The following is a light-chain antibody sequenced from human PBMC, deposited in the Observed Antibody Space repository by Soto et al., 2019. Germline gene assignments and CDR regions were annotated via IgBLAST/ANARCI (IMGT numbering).Light chain of an antibody. CDR3: QQYKSYSYT. J-gene: IGKJ2*01. CDR2: DAS. V-gene: IGKV1-5*01. CDR1: ESISNW. Sequence: DIQMTQSPSILSASVGDRVAITCRASESISNWLAWYQQKPGKAPKVLIYDASRLQSGVPERFSGSGSGTEFTLTISSLQAVDIATYYCQQYKSYSYTFGQGTNLEI.